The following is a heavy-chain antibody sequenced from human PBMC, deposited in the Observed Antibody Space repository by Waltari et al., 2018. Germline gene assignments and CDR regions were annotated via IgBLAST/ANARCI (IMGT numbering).Heavy chain of an antibody. CDR3: ARGAKYYENSGYYGDCDY. J-gene: IGHJ4*02. V-gene: IGHV3-7*01. CDR2: IKQYGRET. Sequence: VQLVESGGGLVQPGGFLRLSCAASGFSFNNCWMSWVRQAPGKGLEGVASIKQYGRETDYGCSVKGGFTFSRDNAENSLYRQMNGVRAEETAVYYCARGAKYYENSGYYGDCDYWGQGTLVTVSS. CDR1: GFSFNNCW. D-gene: IGHD3-22*01.